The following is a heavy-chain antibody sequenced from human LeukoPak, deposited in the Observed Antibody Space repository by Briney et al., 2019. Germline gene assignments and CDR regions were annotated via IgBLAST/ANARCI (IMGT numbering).Heavy chain of an antibody. J-gene: IGHJ4*02. D-gene: IGHD6-25*01. V-gene: IGHV3-21*01. CDR1: GFTFSSYS. CDR2: ISSSSSYI. Sequence: GGSLRLSCAASGFTFSSYSMNWVRQAPGKGLEWVSSISSSSSYIYYADSVKGRFTISRDNAKNSLYLQMNSLRAEDTAVYYCARVAYSSGIFDYWGQGTLVTVSS. CDR3: ARVAYSSGIFDY.